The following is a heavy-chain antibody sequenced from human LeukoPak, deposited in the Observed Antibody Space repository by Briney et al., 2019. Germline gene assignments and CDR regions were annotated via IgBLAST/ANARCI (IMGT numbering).Heavy chain of an antibody. CDR3: RVAGTDFDY. V-gene: IGHV3-30*04. CDR2: ISYDGGTT. D-gene: IGHD6-19*01. J-gene: IGHJ4*02. Sequence: GGSLRLSCAASGFTFSGYAMQWVRQAPGKGLEWVSVISYDGGTTHYADSVTGRFTISRDNSKNTLYLQMNSLRTEDTAVYYCRVAGTDFDYWGQGTLVTVSS. CDR1: GFTFSGYA.